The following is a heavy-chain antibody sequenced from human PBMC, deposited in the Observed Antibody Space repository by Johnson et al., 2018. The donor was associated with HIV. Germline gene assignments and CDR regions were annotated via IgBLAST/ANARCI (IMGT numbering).Heavy chain of an antibody. J-gene: IGHJ3*02. Sequence: QLVESGGGLVQPGRSLRLSCAASGFTFDDYAMHWVRQAPGKGLEWVSGISWNSGSIGYADSVKGRFTISRDNAKNSLYLQMNSLRAEDTALYYCAKDRDVAAAGTDAFDIWGQGTMVTVSS. V-gene: IGHV3-9*01. D-gene: IGHD6-13*01. CDR2: ISWNSGSI. CDR1: GFTFDDYA. CDR3: AKDRDVAAAGTDAFDI.